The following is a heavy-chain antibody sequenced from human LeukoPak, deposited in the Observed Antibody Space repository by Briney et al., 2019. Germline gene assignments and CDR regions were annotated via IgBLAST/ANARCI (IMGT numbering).Heavy chain of an antibody. CDR2: IWYDGSNK. Sequence: GSLRLSCAASGFTFSTYAMHWVRQAPGKGLEWVAVIWYDGSNKYYADSVKGRFTISRDNSKNTLYLQMNSLRGEDTAVYYCARVLVGTTYFEYWGQGTLVTVSS. V-gene: IGHV3-33*01. D-gene: IGHD1-26*01. J-gene: IGHJ4*02. CDR3: ARVLVGTTYFEY. CDR1: GFTFSTYA.